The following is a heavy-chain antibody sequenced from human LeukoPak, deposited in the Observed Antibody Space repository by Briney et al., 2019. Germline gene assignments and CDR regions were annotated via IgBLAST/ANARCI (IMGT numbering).Heavy chain of an antibody. J-gene: IGHJ5*02. CDR3: ARDRVGATRARLVYNWFDP. Sequence: GASVKVSYKASGGTFSSYAISWVRQAPGQGLEWMAGIIPIFDTANYAQKFQGRVTITTDESTSTAYMELSSLRSEDTAVYYCARDRVGATRARLVYNWFDPWGQGTLVTVSS. CDR1: GGTFSSYA. V-gene: IGHV1-69*05. CDR2: IIPIFDTA. D-gene: IGHD1-26*01.